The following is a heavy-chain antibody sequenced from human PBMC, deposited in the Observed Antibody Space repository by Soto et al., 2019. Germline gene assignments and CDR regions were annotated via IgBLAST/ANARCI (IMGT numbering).Heavy chain of an antibody. CDR2: ISGSGGST. Sequence: GGSLRLSCAASGFTFSSYAMSWVRQAPGKGLEWVSAISGSGGSTYYADSVKGRFTISRDNSKNTLYLQMNSLRAEDTAVYYCAKSFRAAPTRRGWFDPWGQGTLVTVSS. V-gene: IGHV3-23*01. CDR1: GFTFSSYA. CDR3: AKSFRAAPTRRGWFDP. D-gene: IGHD3-10*01. J-gene: IGHJ5*02.